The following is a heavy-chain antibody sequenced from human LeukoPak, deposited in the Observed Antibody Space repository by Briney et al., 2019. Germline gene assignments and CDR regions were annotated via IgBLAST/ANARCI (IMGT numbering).Heavy chain of an antibody. D-gene: IGHD5-18*01. J-gene: IGHJ6*02. V-gene: IGHV1-69*04. CDR3: ARDQGLTAPPPYGLDV. CDR2: IIPVLNIT. CDR1: GGSFSSSA. Sequence: SVKVSCKTSGGSFSSSAITWVRQAPGQGLEWMGRIIPVLNITTYAQKFQGRVTITADTSTSTVYMELSSLRSEETAVYYCARDQGLTAPPPYGLDVWGQGTTVIVSS.